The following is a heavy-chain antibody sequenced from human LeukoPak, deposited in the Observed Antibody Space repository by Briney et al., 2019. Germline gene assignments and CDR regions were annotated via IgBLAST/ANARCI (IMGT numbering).Heavy chain of an antibody. D-gene: IGHD3-10*01. CDR3: ARGRGEGHPQLLWFGELLSHTGRFDP. V-gene: IGHV1-8*01. CDR2: MNPNSGNT. Sequence: GASVKVSCKASGYTFTSYDINWVRQATGQGLEWMGWMNPNSGNTGYAQKFQGRVTMTRNTSISTAYMELSSLRSEDTAVYYCARGRGEGHPQLLWFGELLSHTGRFDPWGQGTLVTVSS. CDR1: GYTFTSYD. J-gene: IGHJ5*02.